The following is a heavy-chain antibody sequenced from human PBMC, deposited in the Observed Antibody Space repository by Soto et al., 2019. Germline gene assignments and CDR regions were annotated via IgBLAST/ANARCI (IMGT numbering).Heavy chain of an antibody. J-gene: IGHJ4*02. CDR1: GFTLSSYT. D-gene: IGHD6-19*01. CDR3: AREPSLAVAAPGY. V-gene: IGHV3-30-3*01. CDR2: ISSDGTNK. Sequence: QVQLVESGGGVVQPGRSLRLSCAASGFTLSSYTMYWVRQAPGKGLEWVAAISSDGTNKYYADSVKGRFTISRDNSKNTLFLQMASLRAEDTAVYYCAREPSLAVAAPGYWGQGTLVTVSS.